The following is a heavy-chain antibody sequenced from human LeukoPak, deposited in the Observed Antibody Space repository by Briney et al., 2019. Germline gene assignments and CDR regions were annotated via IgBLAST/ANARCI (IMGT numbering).Heavy chain of an antibody. V-gene: IGHV3-23*01. CDR3: AKAATYYDISTDLYYYYGMDV. D-gene: IGHD3-9*01. Sequence: GGSLRLSCAASGFTFSSYAMNWVRQAPGKGLEWVSAISGGGLSTYYADSVKGRFTISRDNSKNTLYPQMNSLRAEDTAVYYCAKAATYYDISTDLYYYYGMDVWGQGTTVTVSS. CDR1: GFTFSSYA. CDR2: ISGGGLST. J-gene: IGHJ6*02.